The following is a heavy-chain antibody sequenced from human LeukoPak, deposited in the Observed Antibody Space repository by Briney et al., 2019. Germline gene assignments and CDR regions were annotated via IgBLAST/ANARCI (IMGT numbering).Heavy chain of an antibody. Sequence: GESLKISCKGSGHSFTSYWIGWVRQMPGKGLEWMGIIYPGDSDTRYSPSFQGQVTISADKSISTAYLQWSSLKASDTAMYYCARPSDTAMVNRAFDIWGQGTMVTVSS. D-gene: IGHD5-18*01. J-gene: IGHJ3*02. CDR2: IYPGDSDT. V-gene: IGHV5-51*01. CDR1: GHSFTSYW. CDR3: ARPSDTAMVNRAFDI.